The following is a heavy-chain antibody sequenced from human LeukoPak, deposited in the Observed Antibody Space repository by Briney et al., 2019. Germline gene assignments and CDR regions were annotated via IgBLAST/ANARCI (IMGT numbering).Heavy chain of an antibody. D-gene: IGHD6-19*01. V-gene: IGHV3-23*01. Sequence: GGSLRLSCAASGFTFSSYAMSWARQAPGKGLEWVSVISASGDYTYYADSVKGRFTISRDNSKNTLYLQMNRLGAEDTALYYCAKDRGYSSRRDFDFWGQGTLVTVSS. CDR1: GFTFSSYA. CDR2: ISASGDYT. CDR3: AKDRGYSSRRDFDF. J-gene: IGHJ4*02.